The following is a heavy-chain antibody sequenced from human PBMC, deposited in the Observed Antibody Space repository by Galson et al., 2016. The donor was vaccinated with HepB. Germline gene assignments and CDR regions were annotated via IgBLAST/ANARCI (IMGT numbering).Heavy chain of an antibody. D-gene: IGHD3-10*01. Sequence: SVKVSCKASGYTFSSYVMHWVRQAPGQRLEWMGWINACNGDTKYSQKFQGRVTFTSDTSASTAYTQLSSVRYEDPAVYFCARDREIVNFGSGSLVAFDIWGQGTMVTVSS. CDR1: GYTFSSYV. CDR3: ARDREIVNFGSGSLVAFDI. CDR2: INACNGDT. J-gene: IGHJ3*02. V-gene: IGHV1-3*01.